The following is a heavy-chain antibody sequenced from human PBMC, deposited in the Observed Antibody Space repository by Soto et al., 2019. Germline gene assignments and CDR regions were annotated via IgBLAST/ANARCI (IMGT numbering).Heavy chain of an antibody. V-gene: IGHV4-4*02. D-gene: IGHD6-6*01. CDR3: ARVGQLGFRDYFDY. CDR2: IEHSGST. Sequence: QVQLQESGPGLVKPSGTLSLTCAVSGGSISSSNWWSWVRQPPGKGLEWIGEIEHSGSTNYNPSLKSRVTMSLDKSKNQFSLKLSSVTAADTAGYYCARVGQLGFRDYFDYWGQGTLVTVSS. J-gene: IGHJ4*02. CDR1: GGSISSSNW.